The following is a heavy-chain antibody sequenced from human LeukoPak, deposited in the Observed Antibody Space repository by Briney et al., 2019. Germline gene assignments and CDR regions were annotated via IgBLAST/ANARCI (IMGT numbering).Heavy chain of an antibody. V-gene: IGHV3-21*01. D-gene: IGHD6-13*01. CDR2: ISSSSSYI. CDR1: GFTFSSYE. Sequence: PGGSLRLSCAASGFTFSSYEMNWVRQAPGKGLEWVSSISSSSSYIYYADSVKGRFTISRDNAKNSLYLQMNSLRAEDTAVYYCARDTKQLPFGYWGQGTLVTVSS. J-gene: IGHJ4*02. CDR3: ARDTKQLPFGY.